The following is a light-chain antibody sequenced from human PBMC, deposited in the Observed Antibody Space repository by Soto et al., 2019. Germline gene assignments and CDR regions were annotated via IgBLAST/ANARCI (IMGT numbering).Light chain of an antibody. V-gene: IGKV3-20*01. CDR3: KPYGTSPMYT. Sequence: EIVLTQSPGSLSLPPGGRATLSCRASQIVGTTYLAWYQQKPGQAPRLLIYGSSNRAPGIPDRFSGSGSGTDFTLTISRREPEDFAVYYCKPYGTSPMYTFGQGTKLEIK. CDR1: QIVGTTY. J-gene: IGKJ2*01. CDR2: GSS.